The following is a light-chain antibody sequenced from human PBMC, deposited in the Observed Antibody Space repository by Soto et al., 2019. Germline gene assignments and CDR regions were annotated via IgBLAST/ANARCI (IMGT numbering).Light chain of an antibody. Sequence: EIVLTQSPATLSLSPGERATLSCRASQNINTYLAWYQQTPGQAPRRLIYGASNRAPGIPARFSGSGSGTDFTLTISSLEPEDFAVYYCQQRSNRPPYTFGQGTKLEI. V-gene: IGKV3-11*01. J-gene: IGKJ2*01. CDR3: QQRSNRPPYT. CDR1: QNINTY. CDR2: GAS.